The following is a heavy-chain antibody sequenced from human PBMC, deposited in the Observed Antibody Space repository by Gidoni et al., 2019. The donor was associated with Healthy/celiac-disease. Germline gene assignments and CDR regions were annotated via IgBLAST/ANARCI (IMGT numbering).Heavy chain of an antibody. J-gene: IGHJ5*02. Sequence: QVQLQQWGAGLLKPSETLSLTCAVYGGSFSGYYWSWIRQPPGKGLEWIGEINHSGSTNYNPSLKSRVTISVDTSKNQFSLKLSSVTAADTAVYYCARGSRYYGSGSYYKKPRNNWFDPWGQGTLVTVSS. CDR1: GGSFSGYY. CDR3: ARGSRYYGSGSYYKKPRNNWFDP. CDR2: INHSGST. D-gene: IGHD3-10*01. V-gene: IGHV4-34*01.